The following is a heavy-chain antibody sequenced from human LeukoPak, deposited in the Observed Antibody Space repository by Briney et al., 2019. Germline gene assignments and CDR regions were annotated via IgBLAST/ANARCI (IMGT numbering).Heavy chain of an antibody. CDR1: GFTFTGYA. CDR3: AKDHYGGNHYYLGMDV. V-gene: IGHV3-23*01. J-gene: IGHJ6*02. CDR2: ISTTGDNT. Sequence: GGSLRLSCAASGFTFTGYAMNWVRQAPGKGLEWVSAISTTGDNTDYADSVKGRFTISRDNSKNTLYLQMDSLSAEDTAVYYCAKDHYGGNHYYLGMDVWGQGTTVTVSS. D-gene: IGHD4-23*01.